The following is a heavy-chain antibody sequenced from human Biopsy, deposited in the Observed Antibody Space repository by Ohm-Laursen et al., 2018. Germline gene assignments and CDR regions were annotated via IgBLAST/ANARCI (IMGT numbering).Heavy chain of an antibody. D-gene: IGHD4-11*01. CDR2: MSNSGST. J-gene: IGHJ6*02. CDR3: ARDSGILNYGNFKYYHYYGMDV. Sequence: SETLSLTCSVSRGSISSYYWSWIRQPPGKGLEWIGYMSNSGSTNYNPSLKTRVTISLDTPKNQFSLKPSSVTAADTAVYYCARDSGILNYGNFKYYHYYGMDVWGQGTKVTVSS. V-gene: IGHV4-59*01. CDR1: RGSISSYY.